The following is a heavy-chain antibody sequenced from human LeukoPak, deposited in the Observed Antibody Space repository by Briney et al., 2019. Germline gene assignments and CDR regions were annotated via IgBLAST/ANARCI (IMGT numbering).Heavy chain of an antibody. CDR1: GFTFSDYY. CDR3: ARDSCSSTSCLRSFDY. CDR2: ISSSGSTI. Sequence: PGGSLRLSCAASGFTFSDYYMSWIRQAPGKGLEWVSYISSSGSTIYYADSVKGRFTISRDSAKNSLYLEMNSLRAEDTAVYFCARDSCSSTSCLRSFDYWGQGTLVTVSS. J-gene: IGHJ4*02. V-gene: IGHV3-11*04. D-gene: IGHD2-2*01.